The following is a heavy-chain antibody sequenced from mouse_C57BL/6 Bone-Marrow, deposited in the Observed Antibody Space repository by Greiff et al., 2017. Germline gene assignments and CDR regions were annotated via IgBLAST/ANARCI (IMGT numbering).Heavy chain of an antibody. CDR1: GYSITSGYY. J-gene: IGHJ1*03. V-gene: IGHV3-6*01. CDR2: ISYDGSN. CDR3: ARSHIITTVVYWYFDV. D-gene: IGHD1-1*01. Sequence: EVKLVESGPGLVKPSQSLSLTCSVTGYSITSGYYWNWIRQFPGNKLEWMGYISYDGSNNYNPSLKNRISITRDTSKNQFFLKLNSVTTEDTATYYCARSHIITTVVYWYFDVWGTGTTVTVSS.